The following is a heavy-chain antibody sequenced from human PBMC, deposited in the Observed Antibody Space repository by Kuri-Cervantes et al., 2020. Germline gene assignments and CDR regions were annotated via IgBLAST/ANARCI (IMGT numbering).Heavy chain of an antibody. V-gene: IGHV3-7*01. CDR3: AREGDYDYVWGSMGYFDY. Sequence: GESLKISCAASGFSFSTYWMSWVRQAPGKGLEWVANIKKDGSEKNYVDSVKGRFTISRDNAKNSLYLQMNSLRVEDTAVYYCAREGDYDYVWGSMGYFDYWGQGILVIVSS. J-gene: IGHJ4*02. CDR1: GFSFSTYW. CDR2: IKKDGSEK. D-gene: IGHD3-16*01.